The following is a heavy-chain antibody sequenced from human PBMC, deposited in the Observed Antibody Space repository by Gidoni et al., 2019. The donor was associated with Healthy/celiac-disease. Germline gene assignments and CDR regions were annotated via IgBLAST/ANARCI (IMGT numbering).Heavy chain of an antibody. V-gene: IGHV4-34*01. D-gene: IGHD5-18*01. CDR1: GGSFSGYY. CDR3: ARGLGGYSYGFSHYYYYYGMDV. Sequence: QVQLQQWGAGLLKPSETLSLTCAVYGGSFSGYYWCWIRQPPGKGLEWIWEINHSGSTNYNPSHKSRVTISVDTSKNQFSLKLISVTAADTAVYYCARGLGGYSYGFSHYYYYYGMDVWGQGTTVTVSS. CDR2: INHSGST. J-gene: IGHJ6*02.